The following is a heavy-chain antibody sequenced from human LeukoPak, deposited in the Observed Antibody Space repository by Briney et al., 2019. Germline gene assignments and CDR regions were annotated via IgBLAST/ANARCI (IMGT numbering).Heavy chain of an antibody. CDR3: ARQAYDFWSGYSYYFDY. V-gene: IGHV4-30-4*08. D-gene: IGHD3-3*01. J-gene: IGHJ4*02. CDR2: IYYSGST. Sequence: PSQTLSLTCTVSGGSISSGDYYWSWIRQPPGKGLEWIGYIYYSGSTYYNPSLKSRVTISVDTSKNQFSLKLSSVTAADTAVYYCARQAYDFWSGYSYYFDYWGQGTLVTVSS. CDR1: GGSISSGDYY.